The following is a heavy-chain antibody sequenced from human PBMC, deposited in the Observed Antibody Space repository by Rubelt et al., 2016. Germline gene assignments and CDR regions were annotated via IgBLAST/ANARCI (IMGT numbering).Heavy chain of an antibody. J-gene: IGHJ6*02. CDR2: VSGSGGIT. D-gene: IGHD3-3*01. CDR1: GLTFSIYA. CDR3: AKFVGFGVSYYGMDV. Sequence: GGSLRLSCAASGLTFSIYAMNWVRQAPGKGLEWVSVVSGSGGITYYADSVKGRCTISRDNSKNTLYLQMNSLRAEDTAVYYCAKFVGFGVSYYGMDVWGQGTTVTVSS. V-gene: IGHV3-23*01.